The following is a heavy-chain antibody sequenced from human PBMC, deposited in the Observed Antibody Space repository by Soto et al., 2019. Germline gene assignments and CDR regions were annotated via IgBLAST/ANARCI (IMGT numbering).Heavy chain of an antibody. V-gene: IGHV5-51*01. J-gene: IGHJ3*02. Sequence: PGESLKISCKASGYSFTPFWIGWVRHMPGKGLEWMGFIYPADSDTRYSPSFQDQVTISADKSISTAYLQWSSLKASDTAMYYCASRKKTSDAFDIWGQGTMVTV. CDR3: ASRKKTSDAFDI. CDR2: IYPADSDT. D-gene: IGHD1-1*01. CDR1: GYSFTPFW.